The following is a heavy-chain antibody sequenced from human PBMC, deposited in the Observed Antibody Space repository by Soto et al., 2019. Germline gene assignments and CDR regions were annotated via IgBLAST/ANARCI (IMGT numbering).Heavy chain of an antibody. CDR2: ISGSGGST. CDR1: GFTFSSYA. CDR3: AINSVLRYFDWLLGMDV. J-gene: IGHJ6*02. D-gene: IGHD3-9*01. Sequence: EVQLLESGGGLVQPGGSLRLSCAASGFTFSSYAMSWVRQAPGKGLEWVSAISGSGGSTYYADSVKGRFTISRDNSKNTLYLQMNSVRAEDTAVYYCAINSVLRYFDWLLGMDVWGQGTTVTVSS. V-gene: IGHV3-23*01.